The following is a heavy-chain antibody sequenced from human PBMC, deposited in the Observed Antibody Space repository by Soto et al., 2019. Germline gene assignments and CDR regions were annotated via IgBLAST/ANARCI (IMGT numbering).Heavy chain of an antibody. J-gene: IGHJ6*03. V-gene: IGHV3-30*18. D-gene: IGHD3-3*01. CDR3: AKSSGHNYDSGFLEWSRLGYYMDI. Sequence: PGGSLRLSCAASGFTFSSYGMHWVRQAPCKGLEWVAVISYDGSNKYYADSVKGRFTISRDNPKNTLYLQMNSLRAEDTAVYYCAKSSGHNYDSGFLEWSRLGYYMDIWAKGPTVTLSS. CDR2: ISYDGSNK. CDR1: GFTFSSYG.